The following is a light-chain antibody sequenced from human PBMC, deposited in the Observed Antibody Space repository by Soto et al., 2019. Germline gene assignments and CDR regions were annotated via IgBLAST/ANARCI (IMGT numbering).Light chain of an antibody. CDR1: QSVSKY. V-gene: IGKV3-11*01. CDR3: QQRSNWPIT. J-gene: IGKJ5*01. CDR2: DAS. Sequence: EIVLTQSPGTLSLSRGERATLSCRTSQSVSKYFAWYQQKPGRAPRLLIYDASSRATGIPARFIGSGSGTDFTLTISSLEPEDFAIYYCQQRSNWPITFGQGTRLEIK.